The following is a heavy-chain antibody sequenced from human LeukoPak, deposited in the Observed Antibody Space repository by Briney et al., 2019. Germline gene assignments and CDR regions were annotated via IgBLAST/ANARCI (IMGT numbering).Heavy chain of an antibody. Sequence: PSETLSLTCTVSGGSISSGSYYWNWIRQPAGKGLVWIGRIYSSGSTNYNPSLKSRVTISVDTSKNQFSLNLSSVTAADTAVYFCARGPYSYDSSGAFDVWGQGTMVTVPS. CDR3: ARGPYSYDSSGAFDV. D-gene: IGHD3-22*01. CDR1: GGSISSGSYY. CDR2: IYSSGST. J-gene: IGHJ3*01. V-gene: IGHV4-61*02.